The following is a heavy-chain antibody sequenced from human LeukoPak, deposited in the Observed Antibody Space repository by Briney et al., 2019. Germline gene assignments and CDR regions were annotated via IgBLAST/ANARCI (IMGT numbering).Heavy chain of an antibody. CDR2: IWHDGSNK. CDR3: ARQTATYDLDY. CDR1: GFTFSSYA. Sequence: PGGSLRLSCAASGFTFSSYAMSWVRQAPGKGLEWVGVIWHDGSNKYYGDSVKGRFTTSRDNSKNTLYLQMSSLRVEDTAVYYCARQTATYDLDYWGQGTLVTVSS. J-gene: IGHJ4*02. V-gene: IGHV3-33*08. D-gene: IGHD3-3*01.